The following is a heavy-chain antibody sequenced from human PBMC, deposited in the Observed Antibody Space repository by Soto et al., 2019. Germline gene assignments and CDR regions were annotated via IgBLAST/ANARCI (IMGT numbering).Heavy chain of an antibody. Sequence: XETLSLTCTVSGGSISSYYWSWIRQPPGKGLEWIGYIYYSGSTNYNPSLKSRVTISVDTSKNQFSLKLSSVTAADTAVYYCARHDYGSYYYYYMDVWGKGTTLTVSS. CDR1: GGSISSYY. D-gene: IGHD3-10*01. V-gene: IGHV4-59*08. CDR2: IYYSGST. CDR3: ARHDYGSYYYYYMDV. J-gene: IGHJ6*03.